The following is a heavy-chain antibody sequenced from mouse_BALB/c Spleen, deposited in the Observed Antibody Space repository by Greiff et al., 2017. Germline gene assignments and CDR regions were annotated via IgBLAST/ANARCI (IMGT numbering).Heavy chain of an antibody. Sequence: EVKLVESGGGLVQPGGSLKLSCAASGFTFSSYDMSWVRQTPEKRLEWVAYISSGGGSTYYPDTVKGRFTISRDNAKNTLYLQMSSLKSEDTAMYYCARQATGTFAYWGQGTLVTVSA. V-gene: IGHV5-12-1*01. CDR2: ISSGGGST. CDR3: ARQATGTFAY. D-gene: IGHD4-1*02. CDR1: GFTFSSYD. J-gene: IGHJ3*01.